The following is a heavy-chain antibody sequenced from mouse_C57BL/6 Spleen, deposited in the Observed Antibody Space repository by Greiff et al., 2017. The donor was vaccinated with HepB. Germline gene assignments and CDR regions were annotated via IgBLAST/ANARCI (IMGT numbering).Heavy chain of an antibody. CDR2: IRNKANGYTT. Sequence: EVQLVESGGGLVQPGGSLSLSCAASGFTFTDYYMSWVRQPPGKALEWLGFIRNKANGYTTEYSASVKGRFTISRDNSQSILYLQMNALRAEDSATYYCARLTGSYYFDYWGQGTTLTVSS. CDR1: GFTFTDYY. V-gene: IGHV7-3*01. J-gene: IGHJ2*01. D-gene: IGHD4-1*01. CDR3: ARLTGSYYFDY.